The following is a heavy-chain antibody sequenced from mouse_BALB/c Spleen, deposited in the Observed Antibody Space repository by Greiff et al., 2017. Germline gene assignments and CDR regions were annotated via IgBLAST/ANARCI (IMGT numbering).Heavy chain of an antibody. CDR2: IDPENGNT. V-gene: IGHV14-1*02. J-gene: IGHJ2*01. Sequence: VQLQQSGAELVRPGALVKLSCKASGFNIKDYYMHWVQQRPEQGLEWIGWIDPENGNTIYDPKFQGKASITEDTASNTDYLQLSSLTLEATAVYYCARRRLKRYFDYWGQGTTLTVSS. CDR1: GFNIKDYY. CDR3: ARRRLKRYFDY. D-gene: IGHD1-3*01.